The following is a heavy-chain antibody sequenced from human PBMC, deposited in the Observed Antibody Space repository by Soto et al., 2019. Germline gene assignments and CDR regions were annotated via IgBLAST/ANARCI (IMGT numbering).Heavy chain of an antibody. Sequence: VQLVESGGGLVQPGGSLRLSCAASGLIFSDYHMDWVRQAPGKGLEWVGRIRRKANSYTTEYAASMKGRFTISRDDSKNSLYLQMNSLKSEDTAVYYCAMLGGWSGGSSGMDVWGQGTTVTVSS. D-gene: IGHD6-19*01. CDR1: GLIFSDYH. CDR2: IRRKANSYTT. V-gene: IGHV3-72*01. CDR3: AMLGGWSGGSSGMDV. J-gene: IGHJ6*02.